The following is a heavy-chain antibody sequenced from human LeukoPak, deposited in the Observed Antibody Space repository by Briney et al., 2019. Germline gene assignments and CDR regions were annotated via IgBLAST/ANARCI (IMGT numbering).Heavy chain of an antibody. CDR1: RFTFSNHY. J-gene: IGHJ4*02. V-gene: IGHV3-7*01. D-gene: IGHD3-10*01. CDR3: ARRDYYGSGSYYNAVDY. CDR2: IKPDGSET. Sequence: GGSLKLSCVASRFTFSNHYMSWVRQAPGKGLEWVATIKPDGSETFYVDSVKGRFTVSRDNAKNSLYLQMNSLRAEDTAVYYCARRDYYGSGSYYNAVDYWGQGTLVTVSS.